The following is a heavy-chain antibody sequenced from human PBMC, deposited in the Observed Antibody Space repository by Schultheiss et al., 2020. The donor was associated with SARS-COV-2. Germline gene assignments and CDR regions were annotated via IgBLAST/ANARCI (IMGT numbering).Heavy chain of an antibody. CDR1: GFTFSSYA. V-gene: IGHV3-30*18. J-gene: IGHJ6*02. CDR3: AKGASGYYYDSSGYSRSLDV. CDR2: ISYDGSNK. D-gene: IGHD3-22*01. Sequence: GGSLRLSCAASGFTFSSYAMSWVRQAPGKGLEWVAVISYDGSNKYYADSVKGRFTISRDNSKNTLYLQMNSLRAEDTAVYYCAKGASGYYYDSSGYSRSLDVWGQGTTVTVSS.